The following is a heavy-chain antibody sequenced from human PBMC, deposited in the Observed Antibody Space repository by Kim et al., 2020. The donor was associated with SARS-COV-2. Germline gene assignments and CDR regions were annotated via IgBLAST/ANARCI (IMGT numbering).Heavy chain of an antibody. D-gene: IGHD3-22*01. CDR3: ATYFIVVEGYFDY. J-gene: IGHJ4*02. CDR1: GGSISSSSYY. CDR2: IYYSGST. Sequence: SETLSLTCTVSGGSISSSSYYWGWIRQPPGKGLEWIGSIYYSGSTYYNPSLKSRVTISVDTSKNQFSLKLSSVTAADTAVYYCATYFIVVEGYFDYWGQGTLVTVSS. V-gene: IGHV4-39*01.